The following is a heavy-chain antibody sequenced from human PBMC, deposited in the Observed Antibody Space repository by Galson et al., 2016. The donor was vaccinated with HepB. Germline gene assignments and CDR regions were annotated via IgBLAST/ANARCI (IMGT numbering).Heavy chain of an antibody. V-gene: IGHV1-3*01. Sequence: SVKVSCKASGYTFTSYAMHWVRQAPGQRLEWMGWINAGNGNTKYSQKFQGRVTITRDTSASTAYMELSSLRSEDTAVYYCARSRIMITLGRVALGYWGQGTLVTVSS. CDR3: ARSRIMITLGRVALGY. J-gene: IGHJ4*02. CDR2: INAGNGNT. D-gene: IGHD3-16*01. CDR1: GYTFTSYA.